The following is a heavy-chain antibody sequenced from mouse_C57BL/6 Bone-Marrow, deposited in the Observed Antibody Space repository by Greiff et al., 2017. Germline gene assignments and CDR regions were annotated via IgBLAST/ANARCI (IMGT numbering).Heavy chain of an antibody. Sequence: QVQLKQSGAELARPGASVKLSCKASGYTFTSYGISWVKQRTGQGLEWIGEIYPRSGNTYYTEKFKGKATLTADKSSSTAYMELRSLTSEDSAVYFCARDYYGVWYFDVWGTGTTVTVSS. CDR2: IYPRSGNT. CDR3: ARDYYGVWYFDV. CDR1: GYTFTSYG. D-gene: IGHD1-2*01. J-gene: IGHJ1*03. V-gene: IGHV1-81*01.